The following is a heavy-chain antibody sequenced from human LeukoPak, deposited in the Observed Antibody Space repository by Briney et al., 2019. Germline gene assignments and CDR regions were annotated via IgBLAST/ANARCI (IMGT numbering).Heavy chain of an antibody. CDR1: GGSISSYY. CDR3: ARLEAMGGIDI. J-gene: IGHJ3*02. V-gene: IGHV4-59*08. D-gene: IGHD5-18*01. Sequence: PSETLSLTCTVSGGSISSYYWSWIRQPPGKGLEWIGYIYYSGSTNYNPSLKSRVTISVDTSKNQFSLKLSSVTAADTAVYYCARLEAMGGIDIWGQGTMVTVSS. CDR2: IYYSGST.